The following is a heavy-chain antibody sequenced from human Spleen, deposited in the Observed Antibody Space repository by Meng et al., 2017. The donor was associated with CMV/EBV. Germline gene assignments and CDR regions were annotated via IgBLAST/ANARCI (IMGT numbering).Heavy chain of an antibody. CDR1: GGTFNSYT. CDR3: ARGRVKDYPLTF. D-gene: IGHD2-15*01. V-gene: IGHV1-69*02. J-gene: IGHJ4*02. CDR2: IIPFGGLT. Sequence: SVKVSCKASGGTFNSYTINWVRQAPGQGLEWVGRIIPFGGLTNYGQKFQGRVRIIADKSTSTAYMELSSLSSEDTAMYYCARGRVKDYPLTFWGQGTLVTVSS.